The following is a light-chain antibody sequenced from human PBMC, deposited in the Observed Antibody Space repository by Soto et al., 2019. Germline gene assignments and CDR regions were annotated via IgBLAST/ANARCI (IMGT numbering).Light chain of an antibody. CDR3: QQRSNWPLT. V-gene: IGKV3-11*01. CDR2: DAS. Sequence: EIVLRQSPATLSLSPGERATLSCLASQSVNSNLAWYQQKARQAPRLLIYDASNRATGIPDRFSGSGSGTDFTLTIRSLEPEDFAVYYCQQRSNWPLTFGGGTKVDIK. J-gene: IGKJ4*01. CDR1: QSVNSN.